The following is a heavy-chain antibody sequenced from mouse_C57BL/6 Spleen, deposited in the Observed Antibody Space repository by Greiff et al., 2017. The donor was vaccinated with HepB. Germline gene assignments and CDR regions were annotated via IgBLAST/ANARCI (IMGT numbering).Heavy chain of an antibody. Sequence: EVQLQQSGPELVKPGASVKISCKASGYTFTDYYMNWVKQSHGKSLEWIGDINPNNGGTSYNQKFKGKATLTVDKSSSTDYMELRSLTSEDSAVYYWARDCEGAWFAYWGQGTLVTVSA. J-gene: IGHJ3*01. CDR1: GYTFTDYY. CDR3: ARDCEGAWFAY. CDR2: INPNNGGT. V-gene: IGHV1-26*01.